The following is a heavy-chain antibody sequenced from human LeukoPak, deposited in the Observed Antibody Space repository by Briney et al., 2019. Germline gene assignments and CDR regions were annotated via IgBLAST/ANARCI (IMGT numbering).Heavy chain of an antibody. CDR2: IYYSGST. CDR1: GGSVSSGSYY. V-gene: IGHV4-61*01. CDR3: ARGGQYSDWFDP. Sequence: PSETLSLTCTVSGGSVSSGSYYWSWIRQPPGKGLEWIGYIYYSGSTNYNPSLKSRVTISVDTSKGQFSLSLSSVTAADTAVYYCARGGQYSDWFDPWGQGTLVTVSS. J-gene: IGHJ5*02. D-gene: IGHD3-16*01.